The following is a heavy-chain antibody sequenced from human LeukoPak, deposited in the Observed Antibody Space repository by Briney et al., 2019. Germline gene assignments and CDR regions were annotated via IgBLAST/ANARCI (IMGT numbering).Heavy chain of an antibody. CDR3: ARAPIVVVTAILEYYLDY. J-gene: IGHJ4*02. V-gene: IGHV3-23*01. Sequence: GGSLRLSCAASGFTFSSYAMSWVRQAPGKGLEWVSAISGSGGSTYYADSVKGRFTISRDNAKNSLYLQMNSLRAEDTAVYYCARAPIVVVTAILEYYLDYWGQGTLVTVSP. D-gene: IGHD2-21*02. CDR1: GFTFSSYA. CDR2: ISGSGGST.